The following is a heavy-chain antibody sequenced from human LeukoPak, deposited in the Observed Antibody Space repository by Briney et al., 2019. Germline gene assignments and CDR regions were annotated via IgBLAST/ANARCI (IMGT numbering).Heavy chain of an antibody. CDR3: VGHSDY. CDR1: GFSFRSYW. D-gene: IGHD3-16*01. J-gene: IGHJ4*02. V-gene: IGHV3-7*01. CDR2: IKQDGSEK. Sequence: TGGSLRLSCAASGFSFRSYWMSWVRQAPGKGLEWVANIKQDGSEKYYVYSVKGRFTISRDNAKNSLYLQMNSLRAEDTAVYYCVGHSDYWGQGTLVTVSS.